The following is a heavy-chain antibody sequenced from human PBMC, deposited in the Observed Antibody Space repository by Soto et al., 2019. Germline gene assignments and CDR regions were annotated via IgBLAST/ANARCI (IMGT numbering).Heavy chain of an antibody. V-gene: IGHV2-26*01. Sequence: QVTLKESGPVLVKPTETLTLTCTVSGFSLSNARMGVSWIRQPPGKALEWLAHIFSNDEKSYSTSLKSRLTISKDTSKSQVVLTMTNMDPVDTATYYCARIDNPDGYTPYYYYYGMDVWGQGTTVTVSS. CDR3: ARIDNPDGYTPYYYYYGMDV. J-gene: IGHJ6*02. CDR2: IFSNDEK. D-gene: IGHD5-12*01. CDR1: GFSLSNARMG.